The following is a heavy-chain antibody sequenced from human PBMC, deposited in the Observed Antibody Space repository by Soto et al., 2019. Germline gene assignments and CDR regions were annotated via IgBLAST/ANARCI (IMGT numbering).Heavy chain of an antibody. D-gene: IGHD4-17*01. V-gene: IGHV1-18*04. CDR3: ARDDNIDYGGNSYLDR. J-gene: IGHJ5*02. CDR2: ISAYNDNT. Sequence: QVQLVQSGAEVKKPGASVKVSCKASGYTFTNYGIRWVRQAPGQGLEWMGWISAYNDNTNYAQKLQGRVTMTTDTSTSEAYMERRSLRADVTAGYYFARDDNIDYGGNSYLDRWGQGALVTVSS. CDR1: GYTFTNYG.